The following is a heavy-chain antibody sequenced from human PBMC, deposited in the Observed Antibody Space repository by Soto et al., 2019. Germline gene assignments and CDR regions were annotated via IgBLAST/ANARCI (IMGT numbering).Heavy chain of an antibody. CDR3: ARDPGQDEAMDY. CDR1: GFAFSDFG. Sequence: QVQVVESGGGVVQPGKSLRLSCAASGFAFSDFGMHWVRQAPAKGMEWVAVIWHDGKNTDYADYAKGRFTISRDNSRNILYLEMNSLRVEDTAVYYCARDPGQDEAMDYWGQGTLVTVSS. CDR2: IWHDGKNT. J-gene: IGHJ4*02. V-gene: IGHV3-33*01.